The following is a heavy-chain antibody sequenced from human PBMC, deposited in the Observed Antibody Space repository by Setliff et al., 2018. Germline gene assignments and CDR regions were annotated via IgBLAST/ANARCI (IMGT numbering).Heavy chain of an antibody. CDR3: ARKYTYYNFGIGYYAF. CDR1: GGSISSSSYY. J-gene: IGHJ4*02. D-gene: IGHD3-3*01. CDR2: IYYSGST. V-gene: IGHV4-39*07. Sequence: SETLSLTCTVSGGSISSSSYYWGWIRQTPGKGLEWIGRIYYSGSTYYNPSLKSRVTIAGDTSKNQFSLKLSSVTAADTAVYYCARKYTYYNFGIGYYAFWGQGTLVTVSS.